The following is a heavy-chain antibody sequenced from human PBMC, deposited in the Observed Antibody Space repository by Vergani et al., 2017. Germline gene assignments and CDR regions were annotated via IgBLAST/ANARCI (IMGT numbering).Heavy chain of an antibody. CDR1: GTSVSSGTHY. Sequence: QVQLQESGPGRVRPSDTLSLTCPVSGTSVSSGTHYLNWIRQPADKTLEWIERIYTSGSTDYNPPLGSRITLSLVRSTNQVSLKVSSVTAADTAVYFCARDTAVADDVFDLWGQGTLVSVSA. J-gene: IGHJ3*01. D-gene: IGHD6-19*01. CDR3: ARDTAVADDVFDL. V-gene: IGHV4-61*02. CDR2: IYTSGST.